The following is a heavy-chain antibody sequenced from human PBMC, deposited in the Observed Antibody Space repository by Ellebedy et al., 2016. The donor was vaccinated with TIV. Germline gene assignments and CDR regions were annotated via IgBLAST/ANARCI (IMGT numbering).Heavy chain of an antibody. CDR2: INGRGDIT. J-gene: IGHJ4*02. Sequence: PGGSLRLSCEASGFTFSNYAMSWVRQAPGKGLAWVSAINGRGDITSHADSVKGRFTTSRDNSRSTLYLQIYSLRAEDTAVYYCAKEGGSRTYYGDYWGQGILVTVSS. CDR1: GFTFSNYA. V-gene: IGHV3-23*01. CDR3: AKEGGSRTYYGDY. D-gene: IGHD1-26*01.